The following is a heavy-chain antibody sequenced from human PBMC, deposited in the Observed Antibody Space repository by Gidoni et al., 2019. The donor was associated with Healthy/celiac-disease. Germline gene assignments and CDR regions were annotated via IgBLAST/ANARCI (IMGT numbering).Heavy chain of an antibody. CDR2: ISYDGSNK. CDR3: ARDPSRLDGDYDEYGYYFDY. V-gene: IGHV3-30-3*01. D-gene: IGHD4-17*01. J-gene: IGHJ4*02. Sequence: QVQLVESGGGVVQPGRSLRLSCAASGFTFSSYAMHWVRQAPGKGLEWVAVISYDGSNKYYADSVKGRFTISRDNSKNTLYLQMNSLRAEDTAVYYCARDPSRLDGDYDEYGYYFDYWGQGTLVTVSS. CDR1: GFTFSSYA.